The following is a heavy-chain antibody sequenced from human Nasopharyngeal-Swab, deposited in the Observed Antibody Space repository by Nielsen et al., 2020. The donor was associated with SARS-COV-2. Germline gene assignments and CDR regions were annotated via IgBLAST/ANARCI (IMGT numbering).Heavy chain of an antibody. CDR2: INSDGSST. CDR1: GFTFSSYW. Sequence: GESLKLSCAASGFTFSSYWMHWVRQDPGKRLVWVSRINSDGSSTSYADSVKGRFTISRDNAKNTLYLQMNSLRAEDTAVYYCARGRGSSTSMIGYWGQGTLVTVSS. CDR3: ARGRGSSTSMIGY. J-gene: IGHJ4*02. V-gene: IGHV3-74*01. D-gene: IGHD2/OR15-2a*01.